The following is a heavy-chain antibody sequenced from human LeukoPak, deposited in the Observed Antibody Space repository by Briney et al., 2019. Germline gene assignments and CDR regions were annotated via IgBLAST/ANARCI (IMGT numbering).Heavy chain of an antibody. CDR2: IGHDRNNK. V-gene: IGHV3-30*02. D-gene: IGHD3-22*01. CDR1: GFTFNRYG. CDR3: ARDVRIVYYDRSPDY. Sequence: GGSLRLSCAASGFTFNRYGMHRVRQSPGKGLEWVVYIGHDRNNKYYADSVKGRFTISRDSSKNTLYLQMNSLRAEDTAVYYCARDVRIVYYDRSPDYWGQGTLVTVSS. J-gene: IGHJ4*02.